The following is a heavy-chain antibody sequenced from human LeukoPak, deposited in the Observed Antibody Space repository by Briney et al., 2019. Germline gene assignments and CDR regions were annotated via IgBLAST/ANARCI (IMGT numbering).Heavy chain of an antibody. CDR1: GFTFSSYS. V-gene: IGHV3-21*01. CDR3: ARLGGYYSRNWFDP. D-gene: IGHD3-22*01. J-gene: IGHJ5*02. Sequence: GGSLRLSCAASGFTFSSYSMNWVRQAPGKGLEWVSSISSSSSYIYYAGSVKGRFTISRDNAKNSLYLQMNSLRAEDTAVYYCARLGGYYSRNWFDPWGQGTLVTVSS. CDR2: ISSSSSYI.